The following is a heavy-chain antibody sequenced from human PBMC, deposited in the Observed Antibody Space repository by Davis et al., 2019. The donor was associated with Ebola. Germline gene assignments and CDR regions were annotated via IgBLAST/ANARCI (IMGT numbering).Heavy chain of an antibody. CDR3: VRAIDFWSGYYRGYYYYGMDV. D-gene: IGHD3-3*01. CDR1: RGTFHRYA. V-gene: IGHV1-18*01. Sequence: SVQVSCMASRGTFHRYAIILVRQPPGQGLEWMGWISAHNGNTNYAQKLQGRVTMTIDTSTSTAYMELRSLRSVDTAVYYCVRAIDFWSGYYRGYYYYGMDVWGQGTTVTVSS. J-gene: IGHJ6*02. CDR2: ISAHNGNT.